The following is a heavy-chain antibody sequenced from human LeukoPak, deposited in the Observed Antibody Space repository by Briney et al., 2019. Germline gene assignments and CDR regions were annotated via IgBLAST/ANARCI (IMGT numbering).Heavy chain of an antibody. Sequence: PSETLSLTCTVPDGSISNSFWNWVRQPPGKGLEWIAYIHTSGSTNYNPAFKSRVTLSVDTPKSQFSLRLNSVTASDTAVYYCANSYDVKIVPFDNWGLGTLVTVSS. D-gene: IGHD5-12*01. J-gene: IGHJ4*02. CDR3: ANSYDVKIVPFDN. CDR1: DGSISNSF. CDR2: IHTSGST. V-gene: IGHV4-4*09.